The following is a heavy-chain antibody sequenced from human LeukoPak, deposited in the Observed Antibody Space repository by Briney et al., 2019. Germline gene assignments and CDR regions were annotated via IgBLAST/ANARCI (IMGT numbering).Heavy chain of an antibody. D-gene: IGHD1-26*01. CDR1: GYTFTGYY. Sequence: ASVKVSCKASGYTFTGYYVHWVRQAPGQGLEWMGWMNPNSGNTGYAQKFQGRVTMTRNTSISTAYMELSSLRSEDTAVYYCARARTYSGSYLRYYYYMDVWGKGTTVTISS. CDR3: ARARTYSGSYLRYYYYMDV. CDR2: MNPNSGNT. J-gene: IGHJ6*03. V-gene: IGHV1-8*02.